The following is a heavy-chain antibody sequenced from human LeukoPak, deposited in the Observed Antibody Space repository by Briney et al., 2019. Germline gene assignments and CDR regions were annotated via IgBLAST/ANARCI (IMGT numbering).Heavy chain of an antibody. CDR2: IKSKTDGGTT. J-gene: IGHJ4*02. D-gene: IGHD1-26*01. CDR3: AKKWGVGTTTLDYFDY. Sequence: PGGSLRLSCAASGFTFSNYAMSWVRQAPGKGLEWVGRIKSKTDGGTTDYAAPVKGRFTISRDDSKNTLCLQMNSLTDEDTAVYYCAKKWGVGTTTLDYFDYWGQGTLVTVSS. CDR1: GFTFSNYA. V-gene: IGHV3-15*01.